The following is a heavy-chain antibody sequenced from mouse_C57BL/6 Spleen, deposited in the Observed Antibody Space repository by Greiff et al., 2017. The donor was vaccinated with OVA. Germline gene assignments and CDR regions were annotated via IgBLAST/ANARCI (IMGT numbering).Heavy chain of an antibody. D-gene: IGHD6-1*01. CDR2: ISYDGSN. CDR1: GYSITSGYY. J-gene: IGHJ3*01. CDR3: ARDGHYPWFAY. V-gene: IGHV3-6*01. Sequence: VQLQQSGPGLVKPSQSLSLTCSVTGYSITSGYYWNWIRQFPGNKLEWMGYISYDGSNNYNPSLKNRISITRDTSKNQFFLKLNSVTTEDTATYYCARDGHYPWFAYWGQGTLVTVSA.